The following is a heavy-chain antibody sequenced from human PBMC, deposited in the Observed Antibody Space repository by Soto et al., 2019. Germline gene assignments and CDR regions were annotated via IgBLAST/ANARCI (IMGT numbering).Heavy chain of an antibody. J-gene: IGHJ3*02. CDR2: ISYDGSNK. CDR1: GFTFSSYS. V-gene: IGHV3-30*18. D-gene: IGHD1-26*01. Sequence: VQLVESGGGLVQPGGSLRLSCAASGFTFSSYSMHWVRQAPGKGLEWVTVISYDGSNKYYADSVKGRFTISRDNSKNTLYLQMHSLRPEDTALYYCAKGGVGSTSNAFDIWGQGTMVTVSS. CDR3: AKGGVGSTSNAFDI.